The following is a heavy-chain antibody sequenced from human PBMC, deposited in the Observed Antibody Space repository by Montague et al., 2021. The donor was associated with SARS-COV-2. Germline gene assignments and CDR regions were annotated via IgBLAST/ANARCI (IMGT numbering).Heavy chain of an antibody. J-gene: IGHJ6*02. V-gene: IGHV3-74*01. CDR2: INSDGTTT. CDR1: GFTFNSYW. D-gene: IGHD1-14*01. Sequence: SRRLSWSASGFTFNSYWMHWVRQAPGKGLVWVSRINSDGTTTTYADSVKGRFTTSRDNAKDTLYLQMNSLRAEDTALYFCARGGPLSYYYYGMDVWGQGTTVTVSS. CDR3: ARGGPLSYYYYGMDV.